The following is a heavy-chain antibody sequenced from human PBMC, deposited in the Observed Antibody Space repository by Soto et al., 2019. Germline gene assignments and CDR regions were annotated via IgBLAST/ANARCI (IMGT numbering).Heavy chain of an antibody. J-gene: IGHJ4*02. Sequence: QVQLVESGGGLVKPGGSLRLSCAASGFTFSDYYMSGIRQAPGKGLERVSYMSSSSSYTNYADSVKGRFTISRDNVKNSLYIKMNSLRAEDPAVYASPLLWFGDDGWGQGTLVTVSS. CDR1: GFTFSDYY. D-gene: IGHD3-10*01. V-gene: IGHV3-11*05. CDR2: MSSSSSYT. CDR3: PLLWFGDDG.